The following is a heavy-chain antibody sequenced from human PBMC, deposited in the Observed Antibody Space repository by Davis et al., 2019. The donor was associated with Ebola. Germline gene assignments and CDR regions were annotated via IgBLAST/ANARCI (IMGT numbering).Heavy chain of an antibody. V-gene: IGHV1-46*01. CDR3: ARGGVAYSDLDY. Sequence: AASVKVSCKASGYTFTGYYMHWVRQAPGQGLEWMGIINPSGGSTSYAQKFQGRVTMTRKNSMSTAYMELSSLRSEDTAVYFCARGGVAYSDLDYWGQGTLVAVSS. CDR1: GYTFTGYY. CDR2: INPSGGST. D-gene: IGHD2-21*01. J-gene: IGHJ4*02.